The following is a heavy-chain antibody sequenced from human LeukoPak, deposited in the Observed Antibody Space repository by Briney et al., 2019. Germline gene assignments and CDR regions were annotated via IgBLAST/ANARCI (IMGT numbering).Heavy chain of an antibody. V-gene: IGHV4-61*01. D-gene: IGHD5-24*01. CDR3: ARVGPRRDGYNVDY. CDR1: GGSVSRDSYF. CDR2: IYSTGTT. Sequence: SETLSLTCSVSGGSVSRDSYFWGWLRQPPGKGLEWIGYIYSTGTTTYSPSLQSRVTLSVDTSKNQFSLKLSAVTAADTAVYYCARVGPRRDGYNVDYWGQGTLVTVSS. J-gene: IGHJ4*02.